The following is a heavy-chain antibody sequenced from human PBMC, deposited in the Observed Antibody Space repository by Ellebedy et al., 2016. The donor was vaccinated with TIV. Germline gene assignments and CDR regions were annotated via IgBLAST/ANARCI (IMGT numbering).Heavy chain of an antibody. Sequence: ASVKVSCKASGYTFTGYRMHWVRQAPGQGLDWMGIINPSGGSTTYAQKIQGRISMTRDRSTSTVFMELRSLRPEDTAAYYCARDGTYGMDVWGQGTTVTVSS. J-gene: IGHJ6*02. V-gene: IGHV1-46*01. CDR2: INPSGGST. CDR3: ARDGTYGMDV. CDR1: GYTFTGYR.